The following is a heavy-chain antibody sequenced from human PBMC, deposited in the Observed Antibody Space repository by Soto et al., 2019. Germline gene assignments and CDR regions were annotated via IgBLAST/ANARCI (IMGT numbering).Heavy chain of an antibody. J-gene: IGHJ6*02. D-gene: IGHD6-19*01. CDR3: ARDGLPPPAVAGIRSYGMDV. CDR2: ISYDGSNK. Sequence: QVQLVESGGGVVQPGRSLRLSCAASGFTFSSYAMHWVRQAPGKGLEWVAVISYDGSNKYYADSVKGRFTISRDNSKNTLYRQMNTLRAEDTAVYYCARDGLPPPAVAGIRSYGMDVWGQGTTVTVSS. V-gene: IGHV3-30-3*01. CDR1: GFTFSSYA.